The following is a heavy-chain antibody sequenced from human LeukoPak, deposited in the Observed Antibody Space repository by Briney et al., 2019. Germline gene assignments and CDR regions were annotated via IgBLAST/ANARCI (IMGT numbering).Heavy chain of an antibody. J-gene: IGHJ5*02. CDR1: GGSISSSSYY. Sequence: SETLSLTCTVSGGSISSSSYYWGWIRQPPGTGLEWIGSIYYSGSTYYNPSLKSRVTISVDTSKNQFSLKLSSVTAADTAVYYCARDRGGDYGNNWFDPWGQGTLVTVSS. CDR2: IYYSGST. V-gene: IGHV4-39*07. CDR3: ARDRGGDYGNNWFDP. D-gene: IGHD4-17*01.